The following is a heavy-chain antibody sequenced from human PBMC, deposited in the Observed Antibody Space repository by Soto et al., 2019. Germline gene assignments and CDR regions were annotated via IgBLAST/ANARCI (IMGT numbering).Heavy chain of an antibody. Sequence: GASVKVSCKASGYTFTNYAMHWVRQAPGQRLEWMGWINAGNGNTKYSQKFQGRVTITRDTSASTAYMELSSLRSEDTAVYYCARLGGYCISTSCLSDPPYGMDVWGQGTTVTVSS. CDR1: GYTFTNYA. CDR3: ARLGGYCISTSCLSDPPYGMDV. CDR2: INAGNGNT. J-gene: IGHJ6*02. D-gene: IGHD2-2*01. V-gene: IGHV1-3*01.